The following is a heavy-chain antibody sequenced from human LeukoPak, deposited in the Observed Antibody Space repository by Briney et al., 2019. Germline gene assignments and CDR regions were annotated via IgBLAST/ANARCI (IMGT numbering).Heavy chain of an antibody. CDR3: AHSRGHYYDSSGYFDY. CDR2: INPSGGGT. D-gene: IGHD3-22*01. V-gene: IGHV1-46*01. Sequence: GASVKVSCNASGYTFTSYYMHWVRQAPGQGLEWMGIINPSGGGTSYAQKFQGRVTMTRDTSTSTVYMELSSLRSEDTAVYYCAHSRGHYYDSSGYFDYWGQGTLVTVSS. J-gene: IGHJ4*02. CDR1: GYTFTSYY.